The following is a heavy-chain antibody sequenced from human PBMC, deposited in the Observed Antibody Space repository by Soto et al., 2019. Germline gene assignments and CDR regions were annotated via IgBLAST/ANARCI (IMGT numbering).Heavy chain of an antibody. D-gene: IGHD4-17*01. Sequence: EVQLSESGGGLVQPGGSLRLSCAATGFTLRTNRMSWVRQAPGKGLEWVSSFSGSGDDRWYAASLKGRFTISRDNSKNTLYLQMNSRRAEDTALYYCAGHGGYSYLGQGTLVTVSS. J-gene: IGHJ4*02. CDR3: AGHGGYSY. CDR1: GFTLRTNR. CDR2: FSGSGDDR. V-gene: IGHV3-23*01.